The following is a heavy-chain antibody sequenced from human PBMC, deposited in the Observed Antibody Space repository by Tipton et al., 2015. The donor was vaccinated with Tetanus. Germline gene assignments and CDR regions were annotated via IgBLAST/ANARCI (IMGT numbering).Heavy chain of an antibody. Sequence: QLVQSGGGLIQPGGSLRLSCAASGFTFSSYSMNWVRQAPGKGLEWVSSISSSSDYIYYADSVKGRFTISRDNAKNSLYLQVNSLRAEDTAVYYCASLTVGAANRGFDIWGQGTMVTVSS. CDR3: ASLTVGAANRGFDI. D-gene: IGHD1-26*01. CDR1: GFTFSSYS. V-gene: IGHV3-21*01. J-gene: IGHJ3*02. CDR2: ISSSSDYI.